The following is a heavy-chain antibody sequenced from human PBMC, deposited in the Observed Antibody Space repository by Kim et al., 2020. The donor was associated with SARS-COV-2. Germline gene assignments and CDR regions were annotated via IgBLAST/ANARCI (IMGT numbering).Heavy chain of an antibody. V-gene: IGHV3-30*02. J-gene: IGHJ6*04. CDR3: AKANVVATPYYYYGMDV. Sequence: VKGRLTISRDNSKNTQYLQMNSLRAEDTAVYYCAKANVVATPYYYYGMDVWGEGTTVTVSS. D-gene: IGHD5-12*01.